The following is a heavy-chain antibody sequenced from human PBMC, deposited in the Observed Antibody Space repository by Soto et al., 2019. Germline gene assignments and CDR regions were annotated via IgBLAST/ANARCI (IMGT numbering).Heavy chain of an antibody. V-gene: IGHV3-30-3*01. CDR1: GFTFSSYA. D-gene: IGHD2-15*01. Sequence: GGSLRLSCAASGFTFSSYAMHWVRQAPGKGLEWVAVISYDGSNKYYADSVKGRFTISRDNSKNTLYLQMNSLRAEDTAVYYCAREPRRRWFRQTSHPMDVWGQGTRVTVSS. CDR3: AREPRRRWFRQTSHPMDV. CDR2: ISYDGSNK. J-gene: IGHJ6*02.